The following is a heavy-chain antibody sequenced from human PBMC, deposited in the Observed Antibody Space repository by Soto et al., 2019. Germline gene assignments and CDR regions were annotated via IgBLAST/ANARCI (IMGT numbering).Heavy chain of an antibody. CDR2: ITSSGGIT. J-gene: IGHJ3*02. CDR3: ARGRSLGI. CDR1: GFTFSSYA. V-gene: IGHV3-23*01. Sequence: GGSLRLSCAASGFTFSSYAMSWVRQAPGKGLEWVSTITSSGGITYYADSVRGRFTISRDNSKNTLYLQMNSLGGGDTAVYYCARGRSLGIWGQGTMVT.